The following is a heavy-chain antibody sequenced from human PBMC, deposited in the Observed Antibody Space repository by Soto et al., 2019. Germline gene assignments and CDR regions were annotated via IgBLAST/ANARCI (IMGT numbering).Heavy chain of an antibody. J-gene: IGHJ4*02. V-gene: IGHV1-69*01. CDR2: IIPLFGTP. CDR3: ARDRDDYGSGNYYNRIDF. Sequence: QVQLVQSGAEVKKPGSSVKVSCKASGGIFSTYAISWCHKAPGKGLEWMGGIIPLFGTPNYAQRFQGRVTITADESTSTAYMELSRLRSEDTAVYYCARDRDDYGSGNYYNRIDFWGQGTLVTVSS. CDR1: GGIFSTYA. D-gene: IGHD3-10*01.